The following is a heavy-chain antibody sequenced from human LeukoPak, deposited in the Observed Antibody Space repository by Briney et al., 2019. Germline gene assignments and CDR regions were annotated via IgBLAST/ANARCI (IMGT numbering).Heavy chain of an antibody. D-gene: IGHD6-13*01. V-gene: IGHV1-69*13. J-gene: IGHJ5*02. Sequence: SVKVSCKASGGTFSSYAISWVRQAPEQGLEWMGGIIPIFGTANYAQKFQGRVTITADESTSTAYMELSSLRSEDTAVYYCAREDSSSWCGWFDPWGKEPRVTVPS. CDR3: AREDSSSWCGWFDP. CDR1: GGTFSSYA. CDR2: IIPIFGTA.